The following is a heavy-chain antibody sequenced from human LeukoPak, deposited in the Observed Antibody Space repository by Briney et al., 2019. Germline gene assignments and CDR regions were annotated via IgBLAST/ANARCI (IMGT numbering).Heavy chain of an antibody. CDR2: ISSSGSTI. D-gene: IGHD6-13*01. Sequence: GGSLRLSCAASGFTFSDYYMSWIRQAPGKGLEWVSYISSSGSTIYYADSVKGRFTISRDNAKNSLYLQMNSLRAEDTAVYYCARDQDSSSWYGYYYYYMDVWGKGTTVTVSS. J-gene: IGHJ6*03. CDR1: GFTFSDYY. CDR3: ARDQDSSSWYGYYYYYMDV. V-gene: IGHV3-11*04.